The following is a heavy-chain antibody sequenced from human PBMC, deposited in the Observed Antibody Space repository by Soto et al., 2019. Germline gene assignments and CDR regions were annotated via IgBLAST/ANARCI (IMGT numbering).Heavy chain of an antibody. V-gene: IGHV1-69*13. J-gene: IGHJ6*02. Sequence: SVKASCKASGGTFSSYGLSWVRQAPGQVLEWMGGIIAILGIANYAQKFQGRVTITADESRSTVDMELSSLRSEDTAVYYCAKGRFLQWALSLYQYGMDDWG. CDR2: IIAILGIA. CDR1: GGTFSSYG. CDR3: AKGRFLQWALSLYQYGMDD. D-gene: IGHD3-3*01.